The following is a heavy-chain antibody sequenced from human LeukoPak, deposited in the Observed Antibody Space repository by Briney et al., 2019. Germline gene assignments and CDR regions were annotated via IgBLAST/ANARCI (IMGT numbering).Heavy chain of an antibody. CDR3: ARASDPWLQLT. CDR2: IKQDGSEK. J-gene: IGHJ5*02. CDR1: GFTFSNYW. Sequence: PGGSLRLSCAASGFTFSNYWMIWVRQAPGKGREWVGNIKQDGSEKRYADSVRGRFSISRDNAQTSRYLQMNSLRAEDTAVYYCARASDPWLQLTWGQGTLVTVSS. V-gene: IGHV3-7*05. D-gene: IGHD5-24*01.